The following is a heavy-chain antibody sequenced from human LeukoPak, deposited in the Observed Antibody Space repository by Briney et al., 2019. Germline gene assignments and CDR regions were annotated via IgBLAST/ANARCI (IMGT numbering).Heavy chain of an antibody. J-gene: IGHJ4*02. CDR2: IKSKTDGGTT. V-gene: IGHV3-15*01. Sequence: GGSLRLSCAASGFTLSSYSMNWVRQAPGKGLEWVGRIKSKTDGGTTDYAAPVKGRFTISRDDSKNTLYLQMNNLKTEDTAVYYCASSWARWGQGTLVTVAS. D-gene: IGHD3-16*01. CDR1: GFTLSSYS. CDR3: ASSWAR.